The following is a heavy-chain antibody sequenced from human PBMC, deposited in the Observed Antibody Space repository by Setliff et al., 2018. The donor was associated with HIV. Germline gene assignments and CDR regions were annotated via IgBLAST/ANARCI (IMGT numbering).Heavy chain of an antibody. CDR3: VRGFCSSTTCYEDYYYMDV. CDR2: INHSGST. Sequence: PSETLSLTCAVYGGSFSGYYWSWMRQPPGKGLEWIGEINHSGSTTYNPSLKSGVIISVDTSKNQFSLKLSSVTAADTAVYYCVRGFCSSTTCYEDYYYMDVWGKGSTVTVSS. CDR1: GGSFSGYY. D-gene: IGHD2-2*01. J-gene: IGHJ6*03. V-gene: IGHV4-34*01.